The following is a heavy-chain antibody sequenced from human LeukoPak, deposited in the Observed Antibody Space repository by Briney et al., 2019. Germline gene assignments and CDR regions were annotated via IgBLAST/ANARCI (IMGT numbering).Heavy chain of an antibody. D-gene: IGHD6-19*01. CDR2: IYYSEST. CDR3: ASIAVAGTMVSVYFDY. CDR1: GGSISSSSYY. Sequence: SETLSLTCTVSGGSISSSSYYWGWIRQPPGKGLEWIGSIYYSESTYYNPSLKSRVTISVDTSKNQFSLKLSSVTAADTAVYYCASIAVAGTMVSVYFDYWGQGTLVTVSS. V-gene: IGHV4-39*07. J-gene: IGHJ4*02.